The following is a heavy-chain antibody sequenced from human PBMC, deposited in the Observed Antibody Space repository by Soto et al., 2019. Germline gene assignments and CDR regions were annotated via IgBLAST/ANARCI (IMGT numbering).Heavy chain of an antibody. Sequence: QAHLVESGGGVVQPGRSLRLSCAASGFTFSNYGMHWVRQVAGKGLEWVAVIWHDGSNQYYADSVKGRFTISRDNFRYTLYLQMNSLRVEDTAVYFCAGVGRRTEPYYPGMDVWGQGTTVTVSS. J-gene: IGHJ6*02. CDR2: IWHDGSNQ. CDR1: GFTFSNYG. D-gene: IGHD1-26*01. CDR3: AGVGRRTEPYYPGMDV. V-gene: IGHV3-33*01.